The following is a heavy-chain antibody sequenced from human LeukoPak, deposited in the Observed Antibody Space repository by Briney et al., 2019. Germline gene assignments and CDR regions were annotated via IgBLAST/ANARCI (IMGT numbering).Heavy chain of an antibody. Sequence: PGGSLRLSCAASGFTFSSYDMHWVRQATGKGLEWVSAIGTAGDPYYPGSVKGRITISRENAKNSLYLQMNSLRAGDTAVYYCARSSGSSPDDAFDIWGQGTMVTVSS. CDR2: IGTAGDP. J-gene: IGHJ3*02. CDR3: ARSSGSSPDDAFDI. V-gene: IGHV3-13*05. D-gene: IGHD3-10*01. CDR1: GFTFSSYD.